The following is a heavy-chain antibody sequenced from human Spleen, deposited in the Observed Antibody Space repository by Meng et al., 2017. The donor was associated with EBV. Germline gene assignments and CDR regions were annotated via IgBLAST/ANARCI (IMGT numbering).Heavy chain of an antibody. J-gene: IGHJ4*02. CDR1: CYTFTSHC. CDR2: ISVYSGNK. V-gene: IGHV1-18*01. D-gene: IGHD2-21*01. CDR3: ARDQGVASAIDF. Sequence: GHLGQSGTEVKEPGVSVKVSCKASCYTFTSHCIKCVRQAPGQGLEWMAWISVYSGNKKCAPKFQGRVTVTTDTSTNTAYMELRTLRSDDTAVYYCARDQGVASAIDFWGQGTLVTVSS.